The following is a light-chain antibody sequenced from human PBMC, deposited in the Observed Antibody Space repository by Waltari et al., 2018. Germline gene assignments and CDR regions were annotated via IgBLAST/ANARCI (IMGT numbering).Light chain of an antibody. CDR3: QHYYSYPPYT. V-gene: IGKV1-8*01. J-gene: IGKJ2*01. Sequence: AIRMTQSPSSLSASTGDRVTITCRASQGISSYLALYQQKPGKAPKLLIYAASTLQSGVPSRFSGSGSGTDFTLTISCLQSEDFATYYCQHYYSYPPYTFGQGTKLEIK. CDR1: QGISSY. CDR2: AAS.